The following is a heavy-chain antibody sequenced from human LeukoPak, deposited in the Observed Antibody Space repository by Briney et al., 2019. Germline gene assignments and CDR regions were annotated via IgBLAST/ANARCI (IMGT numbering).Heavy chain of an antibody. CDR3: ATSGRPINWFDP. CDR1: GGSLSGYY. V-gene: IGHV4-34*01. CDR2: INHSGST. Sequence: PSETLSLTCAVYGGSLSGYYWGWIRQPPGKGLQWIGEINHSGSTNYNPSLKSRVTISVDTSKNQFSLKLTSVTAADTAVYYCATSGRPINWFDPWGQGTLVTVSS. D-gene: IGHD3-10*01. J-gene: IGHJ5*02.